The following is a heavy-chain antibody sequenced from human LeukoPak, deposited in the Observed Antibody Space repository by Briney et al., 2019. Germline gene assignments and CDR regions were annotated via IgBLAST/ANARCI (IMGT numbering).Heavy chain of an antibody. CDR1: GGSFSGYY. Sequence: PSETLSLTCAVYGGSFSGYYWSWIRQPPGKGLEWIGEINHSGSTNYNPSLKSRVTISVDTSKNQFSLKLSSVTAADTAVYYCARLPIAAAVGYYYYYMDVWGKGTTVTVSS. CDR3: ARLPIAAAVGYYYYYMDV. CDR2: INHSGST. V-gene: IGHV4-34*01. J-gene: IGHJ6*03. D-gene: IGHD6-13*01.